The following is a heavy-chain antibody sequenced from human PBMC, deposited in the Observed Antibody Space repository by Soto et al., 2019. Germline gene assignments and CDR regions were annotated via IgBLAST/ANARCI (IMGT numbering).Heavy chain of an antibody. V-gene: IGHV1-69*13. CDR2: IIPIFGTA. D-gene: IGHD3-22*01. CDR3: ARAPMYYYDSSGYYYDY. CDR1: GGTFSSYA. J-gene: IGHJ4*02. Sequence: GASVKVSCKASGGTFSSYAISGVRQPPGQGLEWMGGIIPIFGTANYAQKFQGRVTITADESTSTAYMELSSLRSEDTAVYYCARAPMYYYDSSGYYYDYWGQGTLVTAPQ.